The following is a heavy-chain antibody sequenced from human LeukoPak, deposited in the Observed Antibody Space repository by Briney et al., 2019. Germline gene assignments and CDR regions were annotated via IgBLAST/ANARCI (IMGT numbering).Heavy chain of an antibody. J-gene: IGHJ2*01. CDR3: ARRLAWKQPRGYFDL. CDR1: GGSFSGYY. D-gene: IGHD5-18*01. Sequence: PSETLSLTCAVYGGSFSGYYWSWIRQPPGKGLEWIGEINHSGSTNYNPSLKSRVTISVDTSKNQFSLKLSSVTAADTAVYYCARRLAWKQPRGYFDLWGRGTLVTVSS. V-gene: IGHV4-34*01. CDR2: INHSGST.